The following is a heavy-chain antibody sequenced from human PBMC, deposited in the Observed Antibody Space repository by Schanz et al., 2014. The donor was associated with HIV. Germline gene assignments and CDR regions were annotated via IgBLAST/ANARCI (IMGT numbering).Heavy chain of an antibody. Sequence: VHLVESGGGVVQPGRSLRLSCAASGFTFSSYGMHWVRQAPGKGLEWVSSISGSGGNTYFTDSVKGRFTVSRDNSKNTLYLQMNSLRAEDTAVYYCAKDRLYPSGTYPYGMDVWGQGTTVTVSS. V-gene: IGHV3-23*04. J-gene: IGHJ6*02. CDR1: GFTFSSYG. CDR3: AKDRLYPSGTYPYGMDV. CDR2: ISGSGGNT. D-gene: IGHD3-10*01.